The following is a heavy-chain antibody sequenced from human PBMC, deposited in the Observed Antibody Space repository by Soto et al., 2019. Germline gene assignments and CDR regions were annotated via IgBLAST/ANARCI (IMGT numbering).Heavy chain of an antibody. J-gene: IGHJ6*02. CDR3: ARRIAVAGHYYYYGMDL. V-gene: IGHV5-51*01. CDR2: IYPGDSDT. Sequence: GESLKISCKGSGYSFTSYWIGWVRQMPGKGLEWMGIIYPGDSDTRYSPSFQGQVTISADKSISTAYLQWSSLKASDTAMYYCARRIAVAGHYYYYGMDLWGQGTTVTVSS. D-gene: IGHD6-19*01. CDR1: GYSFTSYW.